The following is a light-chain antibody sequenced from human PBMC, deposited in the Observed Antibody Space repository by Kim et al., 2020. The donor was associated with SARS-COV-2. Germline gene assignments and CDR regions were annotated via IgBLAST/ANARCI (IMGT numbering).Light chain of an antibody. CDR3: QQSYSTPRT. V-gene: IGKV1-39*01. CDR2: AAS. CDR1: QSISSY. Sequence: SASVGDRVTITCRASQSISSYLNWYQQKPGKAPKLLIYAASSLQSGVPSRFCGSGSGTDFTLTISSLQPEDFATYYCQQSYSTPRTFGQGTKLEI. J-gene: IGKJ2*02.